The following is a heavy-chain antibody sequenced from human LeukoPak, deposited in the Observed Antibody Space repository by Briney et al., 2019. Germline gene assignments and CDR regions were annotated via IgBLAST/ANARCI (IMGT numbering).Heavy chain of an antibody. V-gene: IGHV1-2*06. Sequence: GASVKVSCKASGYTFTSYAMNWVRQAPGQGLEWMGRINPKSGGTNYAQKFQGRVTMTRDTSISTVYMDLSNLRSDDTAVYYCAKVGYYGMGSYYQFDDWGQGTLVTVSS. CDR3: AKVGYYGMGSYYQFDD. D-gene: IGHD3-10*01. J-gene: IGHJ4*02. CDR1: GYTFTSYA. CDR2: INPKSGGT.